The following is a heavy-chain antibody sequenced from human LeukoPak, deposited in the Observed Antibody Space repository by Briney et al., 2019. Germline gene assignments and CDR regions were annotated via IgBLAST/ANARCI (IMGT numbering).Heavy chain of an antibody. J-gene: IGHJ4*02. CDR3: ARVRIAATEGPFDY. CDR2: INSDGSST. D-gene: IGHD6-13*01. CDR1: GFTFSSHW. V-gene: IGHV3-74*01. Sequence: RGSLRLSCAASGFTFSSHWMHWVRQAPGKGLVWVSRINSDGSSTSYADSVKGRFTISRDNAKNTLYLQMNSLRVEDTAVYYCARVRIAATEGPFDYWGQGTLVTVSS.